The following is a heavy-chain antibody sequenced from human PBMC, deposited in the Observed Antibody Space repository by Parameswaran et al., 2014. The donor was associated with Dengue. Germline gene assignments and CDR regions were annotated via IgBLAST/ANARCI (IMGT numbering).Heavy chain of an antibody. V-gene: IGHV5-10-1*01. J-gene: IGHJ4*02. D-gene: IGHD3-3*01. CDR3: ARRGDFWSGYPDY. Sequence: VRQMPGKGLEWMGRIDPSDSYTNYSPSFQGHVTISADKSISTAYLQWSSLKASDTAMYYCARRGDFWSGYPDYWGQGTLVTVSS. CDR2: IDPSDSYT.